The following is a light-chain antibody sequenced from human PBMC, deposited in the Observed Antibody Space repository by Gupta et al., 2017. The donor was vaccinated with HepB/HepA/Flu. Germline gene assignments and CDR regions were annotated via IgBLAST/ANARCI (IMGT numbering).Light chain of an antibody. V-gene: IGKV1-33*01. CDR1: QDISNY. J-gene: IGKJ2*04. CDR2: DAS. Sequence: DIQMTQSPSSLSASVGDRVTITCQASQDISNYLNWYQQKPGKAPKLLIYDASNLETGVPSRFSGSGSGTDFTFTISIRQPEDIATYYCQQYDNLPMCIFGQETKLEIK. CDR3: QQYDNLPMCI.